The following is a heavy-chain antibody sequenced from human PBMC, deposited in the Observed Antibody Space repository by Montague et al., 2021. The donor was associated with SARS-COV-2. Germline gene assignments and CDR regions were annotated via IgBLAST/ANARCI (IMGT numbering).Heavy chain of an antibody. D-gene: IGHD4-17*01. CDR2: VSYSGST. CDR1: GDSISYRSYY. CDR3: VRQYGDYSDNAFTI. J-gene: IGHJ3*02. Sequence: SETLSLTCTVSGDSISYRSYYWGWIRQPPGKGLEWIGTVSYSGSTYYNASLKGRVTIYVDTSKNQFSLKLTSVTAADTAIYYCVRQYGDYSDNAFTIWGQGTMVIVSS. V-gene: IGHV4-39*01.